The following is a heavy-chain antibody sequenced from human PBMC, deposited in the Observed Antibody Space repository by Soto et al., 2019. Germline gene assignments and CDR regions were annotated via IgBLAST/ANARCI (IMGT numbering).Heavy chain of an antibody. J-gene: IGHJ4*02. CDR3: AKDFATTVGYYFDY. V-gene: IGHV3-9*01. D-gene: IGHD4-17*01. CDR2: ISWNSGSI. CDR1: GFTFDDYA. Sequence: GGSLRLSCAASGFTFDDYAMHWVRQAPGKGLEWVSGISWNSGSIGYADSVKGRFTISRDNAKNSLYLQMNSLRAEDTALYYCAKDFATTVGYYFDYWGQGTLVTVSS.